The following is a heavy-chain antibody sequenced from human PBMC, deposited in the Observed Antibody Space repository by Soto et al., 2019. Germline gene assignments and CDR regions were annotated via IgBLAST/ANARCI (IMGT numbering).Heavy chain of an antibody. CDR3: ARARFCTSTSCYHYFDF. D-gene: IGHD2-2*01. CDR2: IYNNGRT. J-gene: IGHJ4*02. V-gene: IGHV4-59*01. CDR1: GGSISSSS. Sequence: LTCTVSGGSISSSSWSWIRQPPGRGLEWIGYIYNNGRTDYNPSLKSRVTISVDTSKNHFSLKLSSVTPADTAVYYCARARFCTSTSCYHYFDFWGQGTLVTVSS.